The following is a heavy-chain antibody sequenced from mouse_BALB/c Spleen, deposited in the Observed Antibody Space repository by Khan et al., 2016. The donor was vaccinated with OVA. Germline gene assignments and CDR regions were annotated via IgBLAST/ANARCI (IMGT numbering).Heavy chain of an antibody. J-gene: IGHJ2*01. CDR1: GFTFSSYS. D-gene: IGHD1-1*01. CDR3: TRDRNYYGSSFYFDY. Sequence: VELVEAGGGLVKPGGSLRLSCAASGFTFSSYSMSWVRQTPEKRLEWVATITSGGSYTYYPDSVKGRFTISRDNAKNTLYLQMSSLKSEDTAIYYCTRDRNYYGSSFYFDYWGQGTTLTVSS. V-gene: IGHV5-6-4*01. CDR2: ITSGGSYT.